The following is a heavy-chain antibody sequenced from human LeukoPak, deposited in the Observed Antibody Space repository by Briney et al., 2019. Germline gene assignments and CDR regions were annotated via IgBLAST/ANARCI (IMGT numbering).Heavy chain of an antibody. J-gene: IGHJ5*02. CDR2: IYYSGST. CDR3: ARHGGSSSRPWVYWFDP. Sequence: SETLSLTCTVSGYSISSCYYWAWIRQPPGKGLQWILNIYYSGSTYYNPSLKSRVTISVDTSKNQFSLKLSSVTAADTAVYYCARHGGSSSRPWVYWFDPWGQGTLVTVSS. V-gene: IGHV4-38-2*02. D-gene: IGHD6-13*01. CDR1: GYSISSCYY.